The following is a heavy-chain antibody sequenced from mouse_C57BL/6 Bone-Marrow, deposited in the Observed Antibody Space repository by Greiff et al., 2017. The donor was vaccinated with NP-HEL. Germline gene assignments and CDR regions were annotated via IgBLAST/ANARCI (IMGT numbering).Heavy chain of an antibody. D-gene: IGHD1-2*01. J-gene: IGHJ4*01. CDR1: GFTFSSYG. CDR2: ISSGGSYT. Sequence: DVMLVESGGDLVKPGGSLKLSCAASGFTFSSYGMSWVRQTPDKRLEWVATISSGGSYTYYPDSVKGRFTISRDNAKNTLYLQMSSLKSEDTAMYYCARRLRPWGQGTSVTVSS. V-gene: IGHV5-6*02. CDR3: ARRLRP.